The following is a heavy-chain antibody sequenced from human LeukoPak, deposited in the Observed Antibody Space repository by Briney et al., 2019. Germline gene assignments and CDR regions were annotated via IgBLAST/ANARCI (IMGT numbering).Heavy chain of an antibody. CDR2: ISTSGDTT. V-gene: IGHV3-64D*06. CDR1: GFTFSSSA. Sequence: GGSLRFSCSASGFTFSSSAMHWVRQAPGKGLEDVSGISTSGDTTYYADSVKGRFAISRDNSKNTLYLQMSSLRPEDTAVYYCARDTGSGYCSGGRCRAAFDVWGQGTMVTVSS. J-gene: IGHJ3*01. CDR3: ARDTGSGYCSGGRCRAAFDV. D-gene: IGHD2-15*01.